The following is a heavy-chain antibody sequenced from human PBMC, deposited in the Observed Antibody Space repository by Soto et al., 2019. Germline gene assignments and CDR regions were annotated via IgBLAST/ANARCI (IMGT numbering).Heavy chain of an antibody. J-gene: IGHJ6*02. CDR1: GFPVSSNY. D-gene: IGHD3-10*01. Sequence: GGSLRLSCAASGFPVSSNYMTWVRQTPGKGLEWVSLINTAGDTYYTDSVKGRFTLSRDSSKNMLYLQMNSLRHDDTGVYYCARDRWFRSEVYYYGLDVWGQGTTVTVSS. V-gene: IGHV3-53*01. CDR3: ARDRWFRSEVYYYGLDV. CDR2: INTAGDT.